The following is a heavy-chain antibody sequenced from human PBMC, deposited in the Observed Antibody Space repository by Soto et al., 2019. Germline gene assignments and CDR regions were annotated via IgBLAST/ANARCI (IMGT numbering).Heavy chain of an antibody. V-gene: IGHV1-69*02. CDR1: GDTFSFYT. CDR2: INPIVSMS. D-gene: IGHD3-10*01. J-gene: IGHJ4*02. CDR3: AASYGSGYRAFDY. Sequence: QVQLVQSGTEVKKPGSSVKVSCKASGDTFSFYTINWVRQAPGLGLEWVGRINPIVSMSNYAQKVQGRVSMTADKSTSTAYRELRSLRSDDTAMYFCAASYGSGYRAFDYWGQGALVIVSS.